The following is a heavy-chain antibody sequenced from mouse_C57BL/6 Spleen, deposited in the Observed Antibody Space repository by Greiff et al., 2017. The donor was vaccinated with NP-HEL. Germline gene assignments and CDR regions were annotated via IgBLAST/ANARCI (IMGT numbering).Heavy chain of an antibody. D-gene: IGHD1-1*01. CDR1: GYAFSSSW. J-gene: IGHJ1*03. CDR3: AKTITTVVAPYWYFDV. CDR2: IYPGDGDT. Sequence: VQLQQSGPELVKPGASVKISCKASGYAFSSSWMNWVKQRPGKGLEWIGRIYPGDGDTNYNGKFKGKATLTADNSSSTAYMQLSSRTSEDSAVYCCAKTITTVVAPYWYFDVWGTGTTVTVSS. V-gene: IGHV1-82*01.